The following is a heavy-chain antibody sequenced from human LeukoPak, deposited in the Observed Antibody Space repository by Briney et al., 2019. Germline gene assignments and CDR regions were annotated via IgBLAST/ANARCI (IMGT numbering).Heavy chain of an antibody. D-gene: IGHD6-13*01. CDR1: GYTFTGYY. Sequence: ASVKVSCKASGYTFTGYYMHWVRQAPGRGLEWMGQINPNSGGTNYAQKFQGWVTMTRDTSVSTAYMELSSLRSEDTAVYYCARAHSSSWIEMRSYYYGMDVWGQGTTVTVSS. CDR3: ARAHSSSWIEMRSYYYGMDV. V-gene: IGHV1-2*04. J-gene: IGHJ6*02. CDR2: INPNSGGT.